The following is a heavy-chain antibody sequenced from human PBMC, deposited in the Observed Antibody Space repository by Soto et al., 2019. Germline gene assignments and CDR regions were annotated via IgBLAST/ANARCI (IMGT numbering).Heavy chain of an antibody. D-gene: IGHD3-10*01. CDR3: ARNYYGSGSYYNVLDY. Sequence: SVKVSCKASGGTFSSYAISWVRQAPGQGLEWMGGIIPIFGTANYAQKFQGRVTITADESTSTAYMELSSLRSEDTAVYYCARNYYGSGSYYNVLDYWGQGTLVTVSS. CDR1: GGTFSSYA. V-gene: IGHV1-69*13. J-gene: IGHJ4*02. CDR2: IIPIFGTA.